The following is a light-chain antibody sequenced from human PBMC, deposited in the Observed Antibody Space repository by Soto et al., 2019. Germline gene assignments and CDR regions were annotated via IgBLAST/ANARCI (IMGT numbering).Light chain of an antibody. CDR3: GTWDSSLSAVV. J-gene: IGLJ2*01. V-gene: IGLV1-51*01. CDR1: SSNIGNNF. Sequence: QSVLTQPPSVSAAPGQKVTISCSGRSSNIGNNFVSWNQQLPGTAPKLVIYDNNKRPSGIPDRFSGSKSGTSATLGITGLQTGDEADYYCGTWDSSLSAVVFGGGTKPIVL. CDR2: DNN.